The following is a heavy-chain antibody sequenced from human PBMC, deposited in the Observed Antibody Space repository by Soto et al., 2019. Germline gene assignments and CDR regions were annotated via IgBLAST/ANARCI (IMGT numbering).Heavy chain of an antibody. J-gene: IGHJ4*02. V-gene: IGHV6-1*01. CDR3: ARGSYYSGWV. CDR2: TYYRSKWYS. D-gene: IGHD6-19*01. CDR1: GDSVSSTSTA. Sequence: TLSPTCAISGDSVSSTSTAWGWIRQSPSRGLEWLGRTYYRSKWYSDYAVSVKSRITINPDTSKNQFSLQLNSVTPEDTAVYYCARGSYYSGWVWGQGPLVTVS.